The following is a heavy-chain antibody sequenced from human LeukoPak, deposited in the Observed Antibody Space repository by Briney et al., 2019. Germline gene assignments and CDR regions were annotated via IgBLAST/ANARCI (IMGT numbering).Heavy chain of an antibody. CDR2: IKQDGSEK. J-gene: IGHJ4*02. CDR3: ATDYCSGGSCYEFDY. CDR1: GFTFSSYW. D-gene: IGHD2-15*01. V-gene: IGHV3-7*01. Sequence: GGSLRLSCAASGFTFSSYWMSWVRQAPGKGREWGANIKQDGSEKYYVDSVKGRFTISRDNAKNSLYLQMNSLRAEDTAVYYCATDYCSGGSCYEFDYWGQGTLVTVSS.